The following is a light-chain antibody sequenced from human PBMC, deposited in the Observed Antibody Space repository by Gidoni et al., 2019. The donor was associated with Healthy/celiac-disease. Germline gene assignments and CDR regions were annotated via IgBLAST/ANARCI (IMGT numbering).Light chain of an antibody. Sequence: EIVLPQSPGTLSSSPGERATLSCRASQSVSSSYLSWYQQKPGQAPRLLIYCASSRATGIPDRFSGSGSGTDFTLTISRLEPEDFAVYYCQQYGSSPLTFXGXTKVEIK. CDR3: QQYGSSPLT. CDR1: QSVSSSY. CDR2: CAS. J-gene: IGKJ4*01. V-gene: IGKV3-20*01.